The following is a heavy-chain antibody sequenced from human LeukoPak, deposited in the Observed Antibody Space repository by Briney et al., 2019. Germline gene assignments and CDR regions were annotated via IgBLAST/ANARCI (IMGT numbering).Heavy chain of an antibody. CDR2: MNPNSGNT. CDR1: GYTFTDHY. J-gene: IGHJ4*02. Sequence: ASVKVSCKASGYTFTDHYLYWVRQAPGQGLEWMGWMNPNSGNTGYAQKFQGRVTMTRNTSISTAYMELSSLRSEDTAVYYCARGLARTSMVTRGGVRFDYWGQGTLVTVSS. D-gene: IGHD5-18*01. V-gene: IGHV1-8*02. CDR3: ARGLARTSMVTRGGVRFDY.